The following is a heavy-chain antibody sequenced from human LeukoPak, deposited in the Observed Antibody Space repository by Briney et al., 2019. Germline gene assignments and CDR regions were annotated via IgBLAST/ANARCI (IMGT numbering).Heavy chain of an antibody. Sequence: QAGGSLRLSCAASGFTFGRYAMTRVRQAPGRGLEWVSIISDDGGATYYADSVKGRFTISRDNSKNTLYLQMNTLRAEDTAVYYCAKGQRVVVPSTRILDVWGKGTTVTVSS. V-gene: IGHV3-23*01. D-gene: IGHD2-15*01. J-gene: IGHJ6*03. CDR2: ISDDGGAT. CDR3: AKGQRVVVPSTRILDV. CDR1: GFTFGRYA.